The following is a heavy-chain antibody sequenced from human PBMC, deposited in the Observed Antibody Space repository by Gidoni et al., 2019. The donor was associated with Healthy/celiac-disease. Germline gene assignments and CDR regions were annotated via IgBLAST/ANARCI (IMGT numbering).Heavy chain of an antibody. CDR1: GYSFTSYW. CDR2: IYPGDSDT. CDR3: AGTYYDFWSGYSGFDY. Sequence: EVQLVQSGAEVKKPGESLKISCKGSGYSFTSYWIGWVRQRPGKGLEWMGIIYPGDSDTRYSPSFQGQVTISADKSISTAYLQWSSLKASDTAMYYCAGTYYDFWSGYSGFDYWGQGTLVTVSS. D-gene: IGHD3-3*01. J-gene: IGHJ4*02. V-gene: IGHV5-51*01.